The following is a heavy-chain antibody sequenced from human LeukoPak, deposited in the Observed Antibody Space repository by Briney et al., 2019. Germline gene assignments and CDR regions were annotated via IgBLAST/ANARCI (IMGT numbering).Heavy chain of an antibody. D-gene: IGHD2-2*02. CDR2: INHSGST. V-gene: IGHV4-34*01. CDR3: ARGGYCSSTSCYRSYYYGMDV. CDR1: GGSFSGCY. J-gene: IGHJ6*02. Sequence: PSETLSLTCAVYGGSFSGCYWSWIRQPPGKGLEWIGEINHSGSTNYNPSLKSRVTISVDTSKNQFSLKLSSVTAADTAVYYCARGGYCSSTSCYRSYYYGMDVWGQGTTVTVSS.